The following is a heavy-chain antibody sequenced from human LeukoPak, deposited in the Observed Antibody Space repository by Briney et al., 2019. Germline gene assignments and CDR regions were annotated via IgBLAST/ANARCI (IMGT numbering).Heavy chain of an antibody. CDR3: ARSIPGPHCGGDGCPPTLTPFDL. Sequence: GGSLRLSCVASGFDISYNYVGWVRQAPGKGLEWVSVIHTGGTTHYADSVRGRFTISRDNSKNTLYLQMSGLKVEDTAVYYCARSIPGPHCGGDGCPPTLTPFDLWGQGTLVTVSS. V-gene: IGHV3-53*01. D-gene: IGHD2-21*01. J-gene: IGHJ4*02. CDR2: IHTGGTT. CDR1: GFDISYNY.